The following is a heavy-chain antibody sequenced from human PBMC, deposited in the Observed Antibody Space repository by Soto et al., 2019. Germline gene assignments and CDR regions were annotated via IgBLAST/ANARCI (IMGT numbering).Heavy chain of an antibody. CDR1: GGSFSGYY. Sequence: PSETLSLTCAVYGGSFSGYYWSWIRQPPGKGLEWIGEINHSGSTNYNPSLKSRVTISVDTSKNQFSLKLSSVTAADTAVYYCARGLRGMVYSSSSSPSYYYGMDVWGQGTTVTVSS. J-gene: IGHJ6*02. CDR3: ARGLRGMVYSSSSSPSYYYGMDV. D-gene: IGHD6-6*01. CDR2: INHSGST. V-gene: IGHV4-34*01.